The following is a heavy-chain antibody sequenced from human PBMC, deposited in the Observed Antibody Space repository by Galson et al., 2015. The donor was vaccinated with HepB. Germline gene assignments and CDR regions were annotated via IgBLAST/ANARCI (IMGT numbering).Heavy chain of an antibody. CDR3: AKVAILWVTPHYFDY. CDR1: GFIFTRYA. J-gene: IGHJ4*02. D-gene: IGHD2-21*02. CDR2: IGGSGGST. Sequence: SLRLSCAASGFIFTRYAISWVRQAPGKGLEWVSSIGGSGGSTYYADSVKGRFTFSRDNSKNTVYLQMNSLRVEDTAVYYCAKVAILWVTPHYFDYWGQGTRVTVSS. V-gene: IGHV3-23*01.